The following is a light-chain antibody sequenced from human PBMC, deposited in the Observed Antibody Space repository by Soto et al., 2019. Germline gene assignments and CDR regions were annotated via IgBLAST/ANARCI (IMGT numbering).Light chain of an antibody. Sequence: TVLTQSPATLSVSPGETATLSCATSQGLNRNLAWYQQKLGQAPRVLIYGASTRAAGIPARFSGSGSGTEVILTISSLQSEDGAVYYCHEYNTWPWTFGQGTKVDI. J-gene: IGKJ1*01. V-gene: IGKV3-15*01. CDR3: HEYNTWPWT. CDR2: GAS. CDR1: QGLNRN.